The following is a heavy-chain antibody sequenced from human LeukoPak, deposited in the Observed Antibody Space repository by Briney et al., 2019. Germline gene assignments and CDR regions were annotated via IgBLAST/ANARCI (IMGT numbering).Heavy chain of an antibody. CDR1: GFTFSSYE. J-gene: IGHJ3*02. Sequence: GGSLRLSCAASGFTFSSYEMNWVRQAPGKGLEWVSYISSSGSTIYYAGSVKGRFTISRDNAKNSLYLQMNSLRAEDTAVYYCARVGEDAFDIWGQGTMVTVSS. V-gene: IGHV3-48*03. D-gene: IGHD3-16*01. CDR3: ARVGEDAFDI. CDR2: ISSSGSTI.